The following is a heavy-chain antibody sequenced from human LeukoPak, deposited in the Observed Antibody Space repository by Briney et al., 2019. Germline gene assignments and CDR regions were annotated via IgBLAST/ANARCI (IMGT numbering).Heavy chain of an antibody. CDR2: IHYDGTNK. Sequence: TGGSLRLSCVASGFTISSSGMYWVRQAPGKGLVWVSFIHYDGTNKYYADSVKGRFTISRDNSKNTLYLQMNSLRGEDTAVYYCAKGPYYYMDVWGKGTTVTVS. CDR1: GFTISSSG. V-gene: IGHV3-30*02. J-gene: IGHJ6*03. CDR3: AKGPYYYMDV.